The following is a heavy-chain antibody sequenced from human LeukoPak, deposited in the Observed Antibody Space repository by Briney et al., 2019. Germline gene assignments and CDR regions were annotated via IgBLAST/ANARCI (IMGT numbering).Heavy chain of an antibody. CDR3: ARLAGHCSGGSCYIGAFDI. CDR1: GFTFSSYW. Sequence: GGTLRLSCAASGFTFSSYWMSWVRQAPGKGLEWVANIKQDGSEKYYVDSVKGRFTISRDNAKNSLYLQMNSLRAEDTAVYYCARLAGHCSGGSCYIGAFDIWGQGTMVTVSS. V-gene: IGHV3-7*01. D-gene: IGHD2-15*01. CDR2: IKQDGSEK. J-gene: IGHJ3*02.